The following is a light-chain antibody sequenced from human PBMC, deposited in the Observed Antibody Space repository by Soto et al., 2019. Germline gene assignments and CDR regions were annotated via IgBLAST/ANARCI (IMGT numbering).Light chain of an antibody. Sequence: DIVMTQSPLSLPVTPGEPASISCRSSQSLLHSNGYNYLDWYVQRPGQSPQLLIYLASTRASGVPDRFSGSGSGTDFTLKISRVEADCVGVYYCMQALQPLTFGGGTKVEIK. CDR3: MQALQPLT. CDR1: QSLLHSNGYNY. V-gene: IGKV2-28*01. CDR2: LAS. J-gene: IGKJ4*01.